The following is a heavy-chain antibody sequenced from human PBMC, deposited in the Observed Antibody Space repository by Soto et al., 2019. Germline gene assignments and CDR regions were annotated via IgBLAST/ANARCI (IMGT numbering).Heavy chain of an antibody. Sequence: RASVTVSCKASGYTFTGSYMHWVRQAPGQGLEWMGWINPNSGGTNYAQKFQGWVTMTRDTSISTAYMELSRLRSDDTAVYYCARDSEGIVVLDYWGQGTLVTVSS. V-gene: IGHV1-2*04. D-gene: IGHD2-21*01. CDR2: INPNSGGT. CDR1: GYTFTGSY. J-gene: IGHJ4*02. CDR3: ARDSEGIVVLDY.